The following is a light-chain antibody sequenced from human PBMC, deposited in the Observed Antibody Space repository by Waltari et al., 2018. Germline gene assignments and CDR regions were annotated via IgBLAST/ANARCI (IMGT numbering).Light chain of an antibody. V-gene: IGLV2-14*03. J-gene: IGLJ2*01. Sequence: QSALTQPASVSGSPGQSITISCTGSSSDVGGYNYVSWYQQHPGKAPILMIYEVSNRPAGVSTRFSGSKSGNTASLTISWLLAEDEADYYCISYSSSTTLGVFGGGTKLTVL. CDR1: SSDVGGYNY. CDR3: ISYSSSTTLGV. CDR2: EVS.